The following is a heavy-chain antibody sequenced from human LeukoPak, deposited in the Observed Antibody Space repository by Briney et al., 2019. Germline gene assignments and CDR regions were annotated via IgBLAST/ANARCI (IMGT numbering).Heavy chain of an antibody. CDR1: GGSFSGYY. CDR3: ARHLSSGYYALDY. V-gene: IGHV4-34*01. Sequence: SETLSLTCAVYGGSFSGYYWSWIRQPPVKGLEWIGEINHSGSTNYNPSLKSRVTISVDTSKNQFSLKLSSVTAADTAVYYCARHLSSGYYALDYWGQGTLVTVSS. CDR2: INHSGST. J-gene: IGHJ4*02. D-gene: IGHD3-22*01.